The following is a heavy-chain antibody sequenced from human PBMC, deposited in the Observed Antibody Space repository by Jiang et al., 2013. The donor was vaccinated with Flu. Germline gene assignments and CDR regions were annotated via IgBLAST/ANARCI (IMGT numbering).Heavy chain of an antibody. CDR3: AKGDIVVVVAGGAFDI. V-gene: IGHV3-23*01. D-gene: IGHD2-15*01. CDR2: ISGSGGST. J-gene: IGHJ3*02. Sequence: SAISGSGGSTYYADSVKGRFTISRDNSKNTLYLQMNSLRAEDTAVYYCAKGDIVVVVAGGAFDIWGQGTMVTVSS.